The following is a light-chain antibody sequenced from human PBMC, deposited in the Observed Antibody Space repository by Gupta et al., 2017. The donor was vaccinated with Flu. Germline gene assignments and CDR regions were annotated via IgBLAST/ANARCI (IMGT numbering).Light chain of an antibody. CDR3: QQDQLWPPLT. V-gene: IGKV3-15*01. CDR1: QNINTN. J-gene: IGKJ4*01. Sequence: EIVLTQSPASLSVSPGESVSLSCRASQNINTNLAWYKQKPGQPPRLLIYSASSRATGVPARFSGTGSGKDFSLIVSSRQSEDTAGYYCQQDQLWPPLTFGGGTKVEI. CDR2: SAS.